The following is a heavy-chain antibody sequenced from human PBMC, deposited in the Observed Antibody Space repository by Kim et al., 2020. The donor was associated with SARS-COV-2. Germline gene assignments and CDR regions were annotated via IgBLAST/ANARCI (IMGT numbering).Heavy chain of an antibody. J-gene: IGHJ5*02. D-gene: IGHD1-26*01. Sequence: YADSVQGRFTISRDNSRNTLYLQMNRLRTDDTAVYFCARPTSGSYFNWFDPWGQGTLVSVSS. CDR3: ARPTSGSYFNWFDP. V-gene: IGHV3-30*03.